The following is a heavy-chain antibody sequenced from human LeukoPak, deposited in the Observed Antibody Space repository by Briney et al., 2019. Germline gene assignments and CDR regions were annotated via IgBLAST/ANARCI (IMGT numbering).Heavy chain of an antibody. V-gene: IGHV3-33*01. Sequence: GGSLRLSCAASGFTFSSDGMHWVRQAPGKGLVWVAVIWYDGSNKYYADSVKGRFTISRDNSKNTLYLQMNSLRGEDTAVYYCARDGLIVVVPAATQGWFDPWGQGTLVTVSS. CDR3: ARDGLIVVVPAATQGWFDP. D-gene: IGHD2-2*01. J-gene: IGHJ5*02. CDR1: GFTFSSDG. CDR2: IWYDGSNK.